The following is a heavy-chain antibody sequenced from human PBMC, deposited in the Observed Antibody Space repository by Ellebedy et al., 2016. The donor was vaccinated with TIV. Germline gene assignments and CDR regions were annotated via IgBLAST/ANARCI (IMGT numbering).Heavy chain of an antibody. CDR3: ASTACAGYCYFDY. CDR2: INSDSGGA. Sequence: ASVKVSCXASGYTFSGYYIHWVRQAPGQGLEWMGWINSDSGGAGYAEKFQGRVTLTGDTSISTAYMELNRLTSDDTALYYCASTACAGYCYFDYWGQGTLVTVSS. V-gene: IGHV1-2*02. J-gene: IGHJ4*02. D-gene: IGHD2-21*01. CDR1: GYTFSGYY.